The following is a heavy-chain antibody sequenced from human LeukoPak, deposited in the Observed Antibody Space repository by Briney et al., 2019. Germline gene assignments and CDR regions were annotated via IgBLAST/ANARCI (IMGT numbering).Heavy chain of an antibody. Sequence: EASVKVSCKASGYTFTSYGISWVRQAPGQGLEWMGWISAYNGNTNYAQKLQGRVTMTTDTSTSTAYMELRSLRSDDTAVYYCARDLGATVTTDYFDYWGQGTLVTVSS. CDR1: GYTFTSYG. D-gene: IGHD4-17*01. J-gene: IGHJ4*02. CDR3: ARDLGATVTTDYFDY. V-gene: IGHV1-18*01. CDR2: ISAYNGNT.